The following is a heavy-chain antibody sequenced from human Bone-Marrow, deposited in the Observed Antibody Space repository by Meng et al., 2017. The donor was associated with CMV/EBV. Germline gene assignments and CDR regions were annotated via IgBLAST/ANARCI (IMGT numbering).Heavy chain of an antibody. Sequence: SVKVSCKASGGTFSSYAISWVRQAPGQGLEWMGGIIPIFGTANYAQKFQGRVTMTRDTSISTAYMELSRLRSDDTAVYYCARAPYDFWSGYYYPFDYWGQGTLVTVSS. CDR3: ARAPYDFWSGYYYPFDY. D-gene: IGHD3-3*01. CDR2: IIPIFGTA. J-gene: IGHJ4*02. CDR1: GGTFSSYA. V-gene: IGHV1-69*05.